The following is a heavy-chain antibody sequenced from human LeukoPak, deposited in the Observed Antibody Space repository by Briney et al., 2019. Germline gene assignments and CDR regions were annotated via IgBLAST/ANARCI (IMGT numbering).Heavy chain of an antibody. J-gene: IGHJ4*02. CDR1: GFTFSSYA. CDR2: ISGSSGNT. D-gene: IGHD4/OR15-4a*01. Sequence: GGSLRLSCAASGFTFSSYAMSWVRQAPGKGLEWVSAISGSSGNTYYADSVKGRFTISRDNSKNTLYLQMNSLRAEDKAVYYCARRAGAYSHPYDYWGQGTLVTVSS. CDR3: ARRAGAYSHPYDY. V-gene: IGHV3-23*01.